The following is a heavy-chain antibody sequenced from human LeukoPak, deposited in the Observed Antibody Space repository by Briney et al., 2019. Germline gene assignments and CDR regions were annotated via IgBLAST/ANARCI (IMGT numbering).Heavy chain of an antibody. CDR2: ISSSSSYI. Sequence: GGSLRLSCAASRITVSSKYMSWVRQAPGKGLEWVSSISSSSSYIYYADSVKGRFTISRDNAKNSLYLQMNSLRAEDTAVYYCARAEIHYDFWSGYYGPFNWFDPWGQGTLVTVSS. D-gene: IGHD3-3*01. V-gene: IGHV3-21*01. CDR3: ARAEIHYDFWSGYYGPFNWFDP. CDR1: RITVSSKY. J-gene: IGHJ5*02.